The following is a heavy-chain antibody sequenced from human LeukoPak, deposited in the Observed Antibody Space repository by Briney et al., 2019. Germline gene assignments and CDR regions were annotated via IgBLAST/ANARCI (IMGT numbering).Heavy chain of an antibody. CDR1: GFAFTTYW. CDR2: ITLDGIAV. D-gene: IGHD3-16*01. V-gene: IGHV3-7*01. CDR3: ASGRHDFVQ. Sequence: GGSLRLSCAASGFAFTTYWVTWVRQAPGGGLEWLANITLDGIAVHYVDSMKDRFTISRDNARTSLYLQMNSLRAEDTAVYYCASGRHDFVQWGHGTLVTVSS. J-gene: IGHJ4*01.